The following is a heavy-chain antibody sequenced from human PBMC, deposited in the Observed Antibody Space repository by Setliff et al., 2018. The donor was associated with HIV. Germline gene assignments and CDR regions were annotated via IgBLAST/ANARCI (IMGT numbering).Heavy chain of an antibody. J-gene: IGHJ1*01. V-gene: IGHV1-46*01. CDR3: ARDPAPSSSASYFQH. CDR1: GYTFTNYN. D-gene: IGHD6-6*01. CDR2: VNPSSGST. Sequence: ASVKVSCKASGYTFTNYNIHWVRQAPGQGLEWVGMVNPSSGSTTYAQKFQGRVTMTRDTSTSTVYMELSSLRSEDTAVYYCARDPAPSSSASYFQHWGQGTPVTVSS.